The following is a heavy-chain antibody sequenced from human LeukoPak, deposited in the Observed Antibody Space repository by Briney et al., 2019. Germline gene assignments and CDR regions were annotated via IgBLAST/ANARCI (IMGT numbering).Heavy chain of an antibody. V-gene: IGHV4-39*07. CDR1: GGSISNNIYY. D-gene: IGHD6-13*01. Sequence: SETLSLTCTVSGGSISNNIYYWGWIRQPPGKGLEWIGNIHYTGSTYYNPPLKSRITISVDTSKNQFSLKLSSVTAADTAVYFCASVIAASGTRNWYFDLWGRGTLVTVSS. J-gene: IGHJ2*01. CDR2: IHYTGST. CDR3: ASVIAASGTRNWYFDL.